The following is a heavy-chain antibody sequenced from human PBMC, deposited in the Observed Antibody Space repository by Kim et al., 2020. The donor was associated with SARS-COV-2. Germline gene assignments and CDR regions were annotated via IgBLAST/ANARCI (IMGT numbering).Heavy chain of an antibody. D-gene: IGHD6-13*01. CDR2: IDPSDSYT. CDR1: GYSFTSYW. CDR3: ARLVSSSWHQKYEGDYYGMDV. Sequence: GESLKISCKGSGYSFTSYWISWVRQMPGKGLEWMGRIDPSDSYTNYSPSFQGHVTISADKSISTAYLQWSSLKASDTAMYYCARLVSSSWHQKYEGDYYGMDVWGQGTTVTVSS. J-gene: IGHJ6*02. V-gene: IGHV5-10-1*01.